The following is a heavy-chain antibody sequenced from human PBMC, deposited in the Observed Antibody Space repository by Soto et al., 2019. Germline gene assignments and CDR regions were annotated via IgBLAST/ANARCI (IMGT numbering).Heavy chain of an antibody. V-gene: IGHV1-2*04. D-gene: IGHD3-22*01. CDR3: ARALRGGYYWDTYFDL. CDR2: INPNSGGT. CDR1: GYTSTGYY. Sequence: GASVKVSCKASGYTSTGYYMHWVRQAPGQGLEWMGWINPNSGGTNYAQKFQGWVTMTRDTSISTAYMELSRLRSDDTAVYYCARALRGGYYWDTYFDLWGRGTLVTVSS. J-gene: IGHJ2*01.